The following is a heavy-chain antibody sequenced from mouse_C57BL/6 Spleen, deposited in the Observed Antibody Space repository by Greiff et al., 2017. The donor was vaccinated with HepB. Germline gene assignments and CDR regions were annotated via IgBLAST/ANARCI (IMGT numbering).Heavy chain of an antibody. Sequence: EVKLMESGPGLVKPSQSLSLTCSVTGYSITSGYYWNWIRQFPGNKLEWMGYISYDGSNNYNPSLKNRISITRDTSKNQFFLKLNSVTTEDTATYYCARDGYYCYFDYWGQGTTLTVSS. D-gene: IGHD2-3*01. V-gene: IGHV3-6*01. CDR1: GYSITSGYY. CDR3: ARDGYYCYFDY. CDR2: ISYDGSN. J-gene: IGHJ2*01.